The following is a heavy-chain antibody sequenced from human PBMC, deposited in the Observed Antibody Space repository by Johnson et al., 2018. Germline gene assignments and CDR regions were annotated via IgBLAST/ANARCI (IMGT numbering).Heavy chain of an antibody. D-gene: IGHD3-10*01. J-gene: IGHJ6*02. CDR2: ISSSSSTI. Sequence: VQLVESGGGLVQPGGSLRLSCAASGFTFSSYSMNWVRQAPGKGLEWVSYISSSSSTIYYADSVKGRFTISRDNAKNSLYLQINSLRAEDTAVYYCVRVGSGTSPHYYYYGMDVWGQGTTVTVSS. CDR3: VRVGSGTSPHYYYYGMDV. V-gene: IGHV3-48*01. CDR1: GFTFSSYS.